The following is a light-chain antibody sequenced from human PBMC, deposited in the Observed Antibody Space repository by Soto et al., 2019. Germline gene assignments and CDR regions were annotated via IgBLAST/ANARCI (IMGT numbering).Light chain of an antibody. J-gene: IGKJ2*01. V-gene: IGKV3-11*01. CDR1: QSVSTY. Sequence: EIVLTQSPATLSLSPGERATLSCRASQSVSTYVAWYQKKPGQAPRLLIYDASNRATGIPARFSGGGTGTEFALTISSLQPEDFAVYYCQQHCKWPAFTFGQGTKLEIK. CDR2: DAS. CDR3: QQHCKWPAFT.